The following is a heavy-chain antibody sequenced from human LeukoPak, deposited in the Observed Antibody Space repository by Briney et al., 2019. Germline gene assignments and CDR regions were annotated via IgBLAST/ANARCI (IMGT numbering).Heavy chain of an antibody. CDR2: INSDGSST. Sequence: PGGSLRLSCAASGFTFSSYWMHWVRHAPGTGLVWVSRINSDGSSTSYADSVKGRFTISRDNAKNTLYLQMNSLRAEDTAVYYCARMEDYYFDYWGQGTLVTVSS. CDR1: GFTFSSYW. V-gene: IGHV3-74*01. J-gene: IGHJ4*02. CDR3: ARMEDYYFDY. D-gene: IGHD3-3*01.